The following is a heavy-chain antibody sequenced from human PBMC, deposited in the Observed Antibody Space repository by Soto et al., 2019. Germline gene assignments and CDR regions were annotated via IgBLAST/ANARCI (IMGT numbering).Heavy chain of an antibody. CDR1: GFTFSSYA. D-gene: IGHD5-12*01. CDR3: AREKMATTLDY. CDR2: ISYDGSNK. Sequence: QVQLVESGGGVVQPGRSLRLSCAASGFTFSSYAMHWVRQAPGKGLEWVAVISYDGSNKYYADSVKGRFTISRDNSKNTLYLQMNSLRAEDTAVYYCAREKMATTLDYWGQGTLVTVSS. V-gene: IGHV3-30-3*01. J-gene: IGHJ4*02.